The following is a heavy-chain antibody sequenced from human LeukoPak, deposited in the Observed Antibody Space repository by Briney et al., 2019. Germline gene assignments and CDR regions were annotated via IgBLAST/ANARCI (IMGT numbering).Heavy chain of an antibody. CDR2: IYTSGST. CDR1: GGSISSYF. Sequence: PSETLSLTCSVSGGSISSYFWSWIRQPAGKGLEWIGLIYTSGSTNYNPSLKSRVTMSIDTSMNQFSLKLRSVTAADTAVYYCARGYSGITGRYHYYYMDVWGKGTTVTISS. D-gene: IGHD5-12*01. CDR3: ARGYSGITGRYHYYYMDV. J-gene: IGHJ6*03. V-gene: IGHV4-4*07.